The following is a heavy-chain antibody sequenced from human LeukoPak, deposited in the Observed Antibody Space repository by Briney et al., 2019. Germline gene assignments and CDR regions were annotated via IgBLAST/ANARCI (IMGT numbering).Heavy chain of an antibody. J-gene: IGHJ4*02. CDR2: ISGSGGST. D-gene: IGHD1-7*01. CDR1: GFTFSSYG. V-gene: IGHV3-23*01. Sequence: RGSLRLSCAASGFTFSSYGMSWVRQAPGKGLEWVSAISGSGGSTYYADSVKGRFTISRDNSKNTLYLQMNSLRAEDTAVYYCARGVTRTTLGDYFDYWGQGTLVTVSS. CDR3: ARGVTRTTLGDYFDY.